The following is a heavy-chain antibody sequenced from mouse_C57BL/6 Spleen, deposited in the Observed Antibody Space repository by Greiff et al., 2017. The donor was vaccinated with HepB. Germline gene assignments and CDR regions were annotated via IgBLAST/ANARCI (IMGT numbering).Heavy chain of an antibody. V-gene: IGHV1-81*01. Sequence: QVQLQQSGAELARPGASVKLSCKASGYTFTSYGISWVKQRTGQGLEWIGEIYPRSGNTYYNEKFKGKATLTADKSSSTAYLELRSLTSEDTAVYVCAREGMTTVVAPGSGYAMDYWGQGTSVTVSS. J-gene: IGHJ4*01. CDR3: AREGMTTVVAPGSGYAMDY. CDR1: GYTFTSYG. CDR2: IYPRSGNT. D-gene: IGHD1-1*01.